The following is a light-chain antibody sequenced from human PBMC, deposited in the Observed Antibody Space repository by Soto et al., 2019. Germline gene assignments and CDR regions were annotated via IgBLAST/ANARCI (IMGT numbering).Light chain of an antibody. CDR2: TNN. J-gene: IGLJ1*01. Sequence: QAVATQPPSASGTPGQRITISCSGSSSDIESHTVNWYQQVPGKAPKLLINTNNQRPSGVPARFSGSKSGASASLAISGLQSEDEATYYCATWDDSRKGVFGTGTKLTVL. CDR3: ATWDDSRKGV. CDR1: SSDIESHT. V-gene: IGLV1-44*01.